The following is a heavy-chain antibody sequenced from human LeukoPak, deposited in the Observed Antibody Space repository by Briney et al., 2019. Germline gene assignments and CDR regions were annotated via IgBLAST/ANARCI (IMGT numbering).Heavy chain of an antibody. J-gene: IGHJ4*02. CDR3: ARVLTYFYGSGTYSAAHYYFDY. V-gene: IGHV4-59*01. D-gene: IGHD3-10*01. Sequence: SETLALTCTVSNAPISSNYWRWIRQPPGKGLGWIGYFYSNWISNYTPSLNSRVTMSLAPSKTQLSLRLSSVTAADTAVYYCARVLTYFYGSGTYSAAHYYFDYWGQGALVTVSS. CDR1: NAPISSNY. CDR2: FYSNWIS.